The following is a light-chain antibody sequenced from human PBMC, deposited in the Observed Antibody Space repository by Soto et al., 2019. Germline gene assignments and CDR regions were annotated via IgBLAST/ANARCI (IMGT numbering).Light chain of an antibody. CDR2: LNSDGSH. CDR3: QTWGTGIQV. CDR1: SGHSSYA. V-gene: IGLV4-69*01. Sequence: QLVLTQSPSASASLGDSVNLTCTLSSGHSSYAIAWHQQQPEKGPRYLMKLNSDGSHSKGDGLPDRFSGSSSGAERYLTISSLQSEDEADYYCQTWGTGIQVFGGGTKLTVL. J-gene: IGLJ2*01.